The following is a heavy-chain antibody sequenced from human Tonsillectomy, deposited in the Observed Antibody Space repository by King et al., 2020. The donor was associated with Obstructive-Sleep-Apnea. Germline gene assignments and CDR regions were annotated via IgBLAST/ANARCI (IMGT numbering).Heavy chain of an antibody. J-gene: IGHJ6*02. Sequence: VQLVESGGGLVQPGGSLRLSCACSEFTFTRHAMSWVSQAPGKGLECGSSISVSGGNKYYADSVRGRFTISRDNSKNTLYLPMDSLRAEDTARYYCARDREVIVVVDSFYYYGMDVWGQGTTVTVSS. V-gene: IGHV3-23*04. CDR2: ISVSGGNK. D-gene: IGHD2-15*01. CDR3: ARDREVIVVVDSFYYYGMDV. CDR1: EFTFTRHA.